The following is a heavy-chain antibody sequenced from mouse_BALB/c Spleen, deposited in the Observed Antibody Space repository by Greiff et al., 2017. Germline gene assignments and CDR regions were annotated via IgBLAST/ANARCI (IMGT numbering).Heavy chain of an antibody. CDR2: ISSGGSYT. CDR3: ASGGAYYGSSYWYFDV. Sequence: EVQVVESGGDLVKPGGSLKLSCAASGFTFSSYGMSWVRQTPDKRLEWVATISSGGSYTYYPDSVKGRFTISRDNAKNTLYLQMSSLKSEDTAMYYCASGGAYYGSSYWYFDVWGAGTTVTVSS. D-gene: IGHD1-1*01. CDR1: GFTFSSYG. J-gene: IGHJ1*01. V-gene: IGHV5-6*01.